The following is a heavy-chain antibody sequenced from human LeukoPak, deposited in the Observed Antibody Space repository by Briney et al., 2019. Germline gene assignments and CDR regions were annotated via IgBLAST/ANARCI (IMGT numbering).Heavy chain of an antibody. CDR1: GFTFSSYS. CDR2: ISSSSSYI. Sequence: GGSLRLPCAASGFTFSSYSMNWVRQAPGKGLEWVSSISSSSSYIYYADSVKGRFTISRDNAKNSLYLQMNSLRAEDTAVYYCAREGTSYYDFWSGYYTGSYFDYWGQGTLVTVSS. CDR3: AREGTSYYDFWSGYYTGSYFDY. J-gene: IGHJ4*02. V-gene: IGHV3-21*01. D-gene: IGHD3-3*01.